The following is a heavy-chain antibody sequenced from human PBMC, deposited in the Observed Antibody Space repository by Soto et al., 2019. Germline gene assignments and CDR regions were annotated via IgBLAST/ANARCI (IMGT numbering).Heavy chain of an antibody. J-gene: IGHJ4*02. CDR2: IYWDDDK. D-gene: IGHD3-9*01. Sequence: QITLKESGPSLVKPTQTLTLTCTFSGFSLSTSGVGVGWIRQSPGKALEWLALIYWDDDKRYSPSLKSRLTITKDTSKNQVVRTLTNVDPVDTATYYCAHRRYDSLSNYHAQFDYWGQGTLVTVSS. CDR1: GFSLSTSGVG. CDR3: AHRRYDSLSNYHAQFDY. V-gene: IGHV2-5*02.